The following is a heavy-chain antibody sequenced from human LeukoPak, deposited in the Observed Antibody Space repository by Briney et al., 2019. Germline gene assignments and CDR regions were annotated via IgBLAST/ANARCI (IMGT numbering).Heavy chain of an antibody. CDR1: GYTFTSYG. V-gene: IGHV1-18*01. CDR3: ARALGNCDFWSGYPPPNWFDP. CDR2: ISAYNGNT. D-gene: IGHD3-3*01. J-gene: IGHJ5*02. Sequence: ASVKVSCKASGYTFTSYGISWVRQAPGQGLEWMGWISAYNGNTNYAQKLQGRVTMTTDTSTSTAYMELRSLRSDDTAVYYCARALGNCDFWSGYPPPNWFDPWGQGTLVTVSS.